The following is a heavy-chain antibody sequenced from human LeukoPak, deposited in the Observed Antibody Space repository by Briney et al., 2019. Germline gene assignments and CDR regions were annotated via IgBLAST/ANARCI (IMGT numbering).Heavy chain of an antibody. D-gene: IGHD2-15*01. Sequence: GGSLRLSCAASGFTVSNYMSWVRQAPGKGLEWVSVIYGGGTTYYADSAKGRFTISRDNSENTLYLQMNSLRAEDTAVYYCARAGGPTPARPFDYWGQGTLVTVSS. CDR1: GFTVSNY. J-gene: IGHJ4*02. V-gene: IGHV3-66*01. CDR3: ARAGGPTPARPFDY. CDR2: IYGGGTT.